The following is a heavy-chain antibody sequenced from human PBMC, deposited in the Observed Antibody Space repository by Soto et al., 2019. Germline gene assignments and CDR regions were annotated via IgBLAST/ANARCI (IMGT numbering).Heavy chain of an antibody. D-gene: IGHD3-10*01. V-gene: IGHV4-59*01. J-gene: IGHJ4*02. CDR2: IHSIGST. Sequence: SETLSLTCTVSVGSINNNYWSWIRQPPGKGLEWIGYIHSIGSTNYNPSLKSRVTISVDTSKNQFSLKLTSVTPADTAVYYCARTRSAGDFDYWGQGTLVTVSS. CDR3: ARTRSAGDFDY. CDR1: VGSINNNY.